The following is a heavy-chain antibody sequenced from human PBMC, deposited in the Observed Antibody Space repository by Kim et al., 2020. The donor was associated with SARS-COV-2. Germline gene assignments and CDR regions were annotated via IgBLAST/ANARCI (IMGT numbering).Heavy chain of an antibody. CDR3: ARRNYDILTGYYTRSWFDP. V-gene: IGHV5-51*01. CDR1: GYSFTSYW. CDR2: IYPGDSDT. Sequence: GESLKISCKGSGYSFTSYWIGWVRQMPGKGLEWMGIIYPGDSDTRYSPSFQGQVTISADKSISTAYLQWSSLKASDTAMYYCARRNYDILTGYYTRSWFDPWGQGTLVTVSS. D-gene: IGHD3-9*01. J-gene: IGHJ5*02.